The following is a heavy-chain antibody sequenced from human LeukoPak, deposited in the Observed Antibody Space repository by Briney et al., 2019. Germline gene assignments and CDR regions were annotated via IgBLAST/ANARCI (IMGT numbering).Heavy chain of an antibody. V-gene: IGHV5-51*01. J-gene: IGHJ4*02. CDR2: IYPGDSDT. Sequence: GESLKISCKGSGYSFTNYWIGWVRQMPGKGLEWMGIIYPGDSDTRYSPSFEGQVTFSADTSISTAYLQWRSLKASDTAMYYCARAAPRHATSWFHFDYWGQGTLVTVSS. CDR3: ARAAPRHATSWFHFDY. D-gene: IGHD2-2*01. CDR1: GYSFTNYW.